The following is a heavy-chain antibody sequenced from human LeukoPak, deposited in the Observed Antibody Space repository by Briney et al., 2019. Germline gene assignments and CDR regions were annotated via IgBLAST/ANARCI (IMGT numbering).Heavy chain of an antibody. CDR2: IYYSGST. CDR3: ARHRSNYAGPNRFDP. V-gene: IGHV4-39*01. D-gene: IGHD4-11*01. J-gene: IGHJ5*02. Sequence: ETLSLTCTVSGGSISSSSYYWGWIRQPPGKGLEWIGSIYYSGSTYYNPSLKSRVTISVDTSKNQFSLKLSSVTAADTAVYYCARHRSNYAGPNRFDPWGQGTLVTVSS. CDR1: GGSISSSSYY.